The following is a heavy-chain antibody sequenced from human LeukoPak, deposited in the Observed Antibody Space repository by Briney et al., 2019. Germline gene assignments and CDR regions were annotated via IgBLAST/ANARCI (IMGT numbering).Heavy chain of an antibody. CDR2: ISAYNGNT. V-gene: IGHV1-18*01. CDR3: ARGGSGGVCNY. CDR1: GYTFTSYG. D-gene: IGHD3-10*01. Sequence: ASEKVSCKASGYTFTSYGISWVRQAPGQGLEWMGWISAYNGNTNYAQKFQGRVTMTTDTSTSTAYMELRSLRYDDTAVYYGARGGSGGVCNYWGQGTLVTVSS. J-gene: IGHJ4*02.